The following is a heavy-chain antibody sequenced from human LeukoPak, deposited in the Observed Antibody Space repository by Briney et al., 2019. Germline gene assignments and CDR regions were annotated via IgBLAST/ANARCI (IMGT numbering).Heavy chain of an antibody. V-gene: IGHV3-23*01. Sequence: GGSLRLSCAASGFTFSNYAMNWVRQAPGKGLQWVSGISGGGTYYADSVKGRFTISRDNSRNTLYLQMNSLRVEDTAVYYCARQSSSWYWGQGTLVTVSS. D-gene: IGHD6-13*01. CDR1: GFTFSNYA. CDR2: ISGGGT. CDR3: ARQSSSWY. J-gene: IGHJ4*02.